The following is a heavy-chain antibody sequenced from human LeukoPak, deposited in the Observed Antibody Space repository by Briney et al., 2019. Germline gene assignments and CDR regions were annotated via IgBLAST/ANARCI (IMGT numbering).Heavy chain of an antibody. V-gene: IGHV4-59*01. CDR1: GGSISSYY. J-gene: IGHJ4*02. CDR2: IYYSGST. Sequence: SETLSLTCTVSGGSISSYYWSWIRQPPGKGLEWIGYIYYSGSTNYNPSLKSRVTISVETSKNEFSLKLRSVTAADTAVYYCARFSFSSSDFDYWGQGTLVTVSS. D-gene: IGHD6-13*01. CDR3: ARFSFSSSDFDY.